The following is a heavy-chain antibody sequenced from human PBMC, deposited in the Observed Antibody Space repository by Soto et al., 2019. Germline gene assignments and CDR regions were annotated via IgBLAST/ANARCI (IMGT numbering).Heavy chain of an antibody. D-gene: IGHD6-13*01. CDR1: GFPFSSYG. CDR3: AKGEGQQLVLNWFDP. V-gene: IGHV3-30*18. CDR2: ISYDGHNR. Sequence: QVQLVESGGGVVQPGRSLRLSCAASGFPFSSYGMHWVRQAPGKGLEWVAVISYDGHNRYSADSVKGRFTVSRDNSKNTVYLQMNSLRREDTAMYYCAKGEGQQLVLNWFDPWGQGTLVTVSS. J-gene: IGHJ5*02.